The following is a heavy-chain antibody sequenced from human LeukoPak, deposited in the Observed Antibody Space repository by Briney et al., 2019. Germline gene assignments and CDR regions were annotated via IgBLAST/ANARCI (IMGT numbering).Heavy chain of an antibody. Sequence: GASVKVSCKASGYTFTGYYMHWVRQAPGQGLEWMGWINSNSGGTNYAQKFQGRVTMTRDTSISTAYMELSRLRSDDTAVYYCARDGRVMVRGVNNWFDPWGQGTLVTVSS. CDR1: GYTFTGYY. J-gene: IGHJ5*02. CDR2: INSNSGGT. CDR3: ARDGRVMVRGVNNWFDP. D-gene: IGHD3-10*01. V-gene: IGHV1-2*02.